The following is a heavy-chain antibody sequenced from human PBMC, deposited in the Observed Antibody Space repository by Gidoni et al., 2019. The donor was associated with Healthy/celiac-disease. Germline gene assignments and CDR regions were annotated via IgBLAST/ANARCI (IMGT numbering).Heavy chain of an antibody. CDR2: MSYDGSNK. CDR1: GSTFTCYG. V-gene: IGHV3-30*03. CDR3: AEGRGDPYSSCWYEGAFDI. D-gene: IGHD6-19*01. J-gene: IGHJ3*02. Sequence: HVHRMSVVGGVIEDRGSLRLLFQASGSTFTCYGMHWVRQAPGKGLEWVAVMSYDGSNKYYADSVKGRFTISRENYKNTQYLQMHSLRAEDSGVYYCAEGRGDPYSSCWYEGAFDIWGQGTLVTVSS.